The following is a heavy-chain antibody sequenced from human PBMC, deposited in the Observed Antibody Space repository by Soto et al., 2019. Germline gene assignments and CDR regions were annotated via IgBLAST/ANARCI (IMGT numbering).Heavy chain of an antibody. V-gene: IGHV1-2*04. D-gene: IGHD3-16*02. CDR2: INVNSGGT. J-gene: IGHJ4*02. CDR1: GYTFTGNY. Sequence: QVQLVQSGAEVKKPGASVKVSCKASGYTFTGNYMHWVRQALGQGFEWMGWINVNSGGTKYAQKFQGWVTMTRDTSISTAYMELSTLRSDATAVYYCAREDKLSLYPRLDYWGQGTLVTVSS. CDR3: AREDKLSLYPRLDY.